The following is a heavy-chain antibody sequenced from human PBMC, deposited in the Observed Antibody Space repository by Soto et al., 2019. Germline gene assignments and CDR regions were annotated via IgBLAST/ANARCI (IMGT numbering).Heavy chain of an antibody. CDR1: GGSFSGYY. CDR2: INHSGST. D-gene: IGHD3-10*01. Sequence: QVQLQQRGAGLLKPSETLSLTCAVYGGSFSGYYWSWIRQPPGKGLEWIGEINHSGSTNYNPSLKSRLTISVDTSNNQFSLKLSSVTAADTAVYYCARDRRMVRGVRRSTYNWFDPWGQGTLVTVSS. CDR3: ARDRRMVRGVRRSTYNWFDP. J-gene: IGHJ5*02. V-gene: IGHV4-34*01.